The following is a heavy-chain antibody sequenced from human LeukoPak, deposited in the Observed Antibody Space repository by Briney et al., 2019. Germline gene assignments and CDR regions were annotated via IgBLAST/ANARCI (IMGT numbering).Heavy chain of an antibody. CDR2: INHSGST. J-gene: IGHJ5*02. V-gene: IGHV4-34*01. CDR1: GRSFSGYY. D-gene: IGHD1-1*01. CDR3: ARLKRRGGTRWFDP. Sequence: PSETLSLTCAVYGRSFSGYYWSWIRQPPGKGLEWIGEINHSGSTNYNPSLKSRVTISVDTSKNQFSLKLSSVTAADTAVYYCARLKRRGGTRWFDPWGQGTLVTVSS.